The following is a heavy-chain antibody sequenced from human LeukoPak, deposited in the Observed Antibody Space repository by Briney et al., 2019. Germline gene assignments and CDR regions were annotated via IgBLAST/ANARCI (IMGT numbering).Heavy chain of an antibody. V-gene: IGHV3-21*01. CDR1: GFAFSRYS. D-gene: IGHD4-17*01. Sequence: WGSLRISCAASGFAFSRYSMNWVRQAPGKGLEWVSSISYSGPHMFYADSVRGRFTISRDNAENSLFLQMNSLRAEDTAVYFCASNDYRDEGIDSWGQGTLVTVSS. J-gene: IGHJ4*02. CDR3: ASNDYRDEGIDS. CDR2: ISYSGPHM.